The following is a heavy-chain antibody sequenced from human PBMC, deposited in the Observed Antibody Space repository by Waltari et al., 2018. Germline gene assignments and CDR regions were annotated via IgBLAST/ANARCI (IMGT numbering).Heavy chain of an antibody. J-gene: IGHJ3*02. CDR3: ARANSRITIFGVVPGDAFDI. CDR1: GYTFTSYA. CDR2: INTNTGNP. V-gene: IGHV7-4-1*02. D-gene: IGHD3-3*01. Sequence: QVQLAQSGSELKKPGASVKVSCKASGYTFTSYAMNWVRQAPGQGLEWMGWINTNTGNPTYAQGFTGRFVFSLDTSVSTAYLQISSLKAEDTAVYYCARANSRITIFGVVPGDAFDIWGQGTMVTVSS.